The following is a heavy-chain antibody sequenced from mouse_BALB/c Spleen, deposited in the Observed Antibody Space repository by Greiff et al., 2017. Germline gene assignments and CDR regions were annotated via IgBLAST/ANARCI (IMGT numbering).Heavy chain of an antibody. V-gene: IGHV5-6-5*01. CDR1: GFTFSSYA. D-gene: IGHD2-2*01. CDR2: ISSGGST. J-gene: IGHJ4*01. CDR3: ARWLPHAMDY. Sequence: EVHLVESGGGLVKPGGSLKLSCAASGFTFSSYAMSWVRQTPEKRLEWVASISSGGSTYYPDSVKGRFTISRDNARNILYLQMSSLRSEDMAMYYCARWLPHAMDYWGQGTSVTVSS.